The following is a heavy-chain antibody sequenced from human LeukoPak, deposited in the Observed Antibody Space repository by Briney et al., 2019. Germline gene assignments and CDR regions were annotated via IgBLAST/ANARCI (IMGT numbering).Heavy chain of an antibody. V-gene: IGHV3-48*03. J-gene: IGHJ4*02. CDR1: GFTFSSYE. CDR2: ISSSGSTI. Sequence: GGSLRLSRAACGFTFSSYEMNGVGQASGKGLEWVSYISSSGSTIYYADSVKGRFTISRDNAKNSLYLQMNSLRAEDTAVYYCARGIDDYYFDYWGQGTLVTVSS. CDR3: ARGIDDYYFDY. D-gene: IGHD2-21*02.